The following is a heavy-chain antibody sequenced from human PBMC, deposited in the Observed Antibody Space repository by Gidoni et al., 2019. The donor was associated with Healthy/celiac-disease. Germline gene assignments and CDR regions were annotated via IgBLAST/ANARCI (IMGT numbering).Heavy chain of an antibody. D-gene: IGHD1-26*01. J-gene: IGHJ4*02. Sequence: QVQLQESGPGLVNPSETLSLHCTASGGSISSSYWSWIRQAPGKGLEWIGYIYYSGSTNYNPSLKSRVTISVDTSKNQFSLKLSSVTAADTAVYYCARDSGSYTPLDWGQGTLVTVSS. CDR1: GGSISSSY. CDR2: IYYSGST. CDR3: ARDSGSYTPLD. V-gene: IGHV4-59*01.